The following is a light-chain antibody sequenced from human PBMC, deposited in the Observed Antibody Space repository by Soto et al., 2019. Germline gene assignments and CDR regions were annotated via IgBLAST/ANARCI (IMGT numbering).Light chain of an antibody. CDR2: GAS. CDR3: QQYYNWTRT. V-gene: IGKV3-15*01. Sequence: EIVLTQSPGTLSLSPGERATLSCRASQSLSFNLAWYQKKPGQSPRLLISGASTRATGIPASFSGSGSGTEFTLTISRLQSEDFAIYLCQQYYNWTRTFGQGTKGDIK. CDR1: QSLSFN. J-gene: IGKJ1*01.